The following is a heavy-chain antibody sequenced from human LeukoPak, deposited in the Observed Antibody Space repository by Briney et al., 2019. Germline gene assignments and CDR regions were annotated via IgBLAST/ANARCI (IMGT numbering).Heavy chain of an antibody. V-gene: IGHV4-4*07. D-gene: IGHD3-10*01. CDR3: ARSLIHMVRGVYYFDY. CDR1: GGSISSYY. Sequence: PSETLSLTCTVSGGSISSYYWSWIRQPAGKGLEWIGRIYTSGSTNYNPSLKSRVTMSVDTSKNQFSLKLSSVTAADTAVCYCARSLIHMVRGVYYFDYWGQGTLVTVSS. J-gene: IGHJ4*02. CDR2: IYTSGST.